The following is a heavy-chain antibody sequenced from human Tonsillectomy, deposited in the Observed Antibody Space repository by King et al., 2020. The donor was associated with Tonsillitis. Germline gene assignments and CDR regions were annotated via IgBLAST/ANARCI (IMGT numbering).Heavy chain of an antibody. CDR3: VRPPYYYDSSGFLWYFDL. V-gene: IGHV3-64D*06. CDR2: ISSNWGST. CDR1: GFTFSSYA. D-gene: IGHD3-22*01. J-gene: IGHJ2*01. Sequence: VQLLESGGGLVQPGGSLRLSCSASGFTFSSYAMYWVRQAPGKGLEYVSHISSNWGSTDYADSVKGSFTISRDNSKNTLYLQMSCLRAEDTAVYYCVRPPYYYDSSGFLWYFDLWGRGTLVTVSS.